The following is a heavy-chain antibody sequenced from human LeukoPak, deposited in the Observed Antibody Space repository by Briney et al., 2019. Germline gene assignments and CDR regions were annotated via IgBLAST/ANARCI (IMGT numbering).Heavy chain of an antibody. V-gene: IGHV3-64D*09. CDR2: ISTNGGST. CDR3: VKDNSGTVRGIFIN. D-gene: IGHD3-10*01. Sequence: GGSLRLSCSASGFTFSSYAMHWVRQAPEKGLEDVSAISTNGGSTYYADSVKSRFTISRDNYKNTLYLQMSSLRAEDTAVYYCVKDNSGTVRGIFINWGQGTLVTVSS. J-gene: IGHJ4*02. CDR1: GFTFSSYA.